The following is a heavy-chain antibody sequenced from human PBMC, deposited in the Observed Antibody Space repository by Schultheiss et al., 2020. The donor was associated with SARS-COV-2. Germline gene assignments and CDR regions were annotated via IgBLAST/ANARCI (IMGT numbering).Heavy chain of an antibody. J-gene: IGHJ4*02. CDR3: ARDTAWNDLDY. D-gene: IGHD1-1*01. CDR2: IYYSGST. Sequence: SETLSLTCTVSGGSISSYYWSWIRQPPGKGLEWIGYIYYSGSTNYNPSLKSRVTISVDTSKNQFSLKLSSVTAADTAVYYCARDTAWNDLDYWGQGTLVTVSS. CDR1: GGSISSYY. V-gene: IGHV4-59*01.